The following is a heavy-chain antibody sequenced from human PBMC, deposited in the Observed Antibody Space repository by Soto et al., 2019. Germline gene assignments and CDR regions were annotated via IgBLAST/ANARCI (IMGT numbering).Heavy chain of an antibody. V-gene: IGHV1-18*01. J-gene: IGHJ4*02. CDR2: ISAYNTNT. Sequence: QVQLVQSGAEVKKPGASVKVSCKTSGYTFTSYHISWVRQAPGQGLEWMGWISAYNTNTNYAQKFQGRVTMTTDTLTSTANMELRSLRSDDKAVYYCARDTPPTDYWGQGTLVTVSS. CDR3: ARDTPPTDY. CDR1: GYTFTSYH.